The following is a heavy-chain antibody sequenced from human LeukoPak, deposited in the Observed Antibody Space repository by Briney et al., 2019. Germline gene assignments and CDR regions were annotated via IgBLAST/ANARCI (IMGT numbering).Heavy chain of an antibody. V-gene: IGHV1-2*02. J-gene: IGHJ4*02. CDR2: INPNSGGT. CDR3: ARDRIGGARRSSLSSDY. CDR1: GYTFTGYY. Sequence: ASVKVSCKASGYTFTGYYMHWVRQAPGQGLEWMGWINPNSGGTNYAQKFQGRVTMTRDTSISTAYMELSRLRPDDTAVYYCARDRIGGARRSSLSSDYRGQGTLVTVSS.